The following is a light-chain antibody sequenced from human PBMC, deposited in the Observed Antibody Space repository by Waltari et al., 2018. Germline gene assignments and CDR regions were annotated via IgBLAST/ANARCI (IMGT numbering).Light chain of an antibody. CDR3: QQYNSYPRT. Sequence: DIQMTQSPSSLSASVADRVTITCRASQGISTWLAWYQLKPGKVPKYLIHSASTLQNGVPERFSGSGSGTDFTLTISSLQPEDFAPYYCQQYNSYPRTFGQGTKVEVK. CDR1: QGISTW. CDR2: SAS. J-gene: IGKJ1*01. V-gene: IGKV1D-16*01.